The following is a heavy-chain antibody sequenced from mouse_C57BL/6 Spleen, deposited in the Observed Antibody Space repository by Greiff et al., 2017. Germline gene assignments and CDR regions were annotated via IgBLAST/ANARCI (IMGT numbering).Heavy chain of an antibody. CDR3: VRQGDGPWFAY. CDR1: GFSFNTYA. CDR2: IRSKSNNYAT. D-gene: IGHD3-1*01. V-gene: IGHV10-1*01. J-gene: IGHJ3*01. Sequence: EVHLVESGGGLVQPKGSLKLSCAASGFSFNTYAMNWVRQAPGKGLEWVARIRSKSNNYATYYADSVKDRFTISRDDSESMLYLQMNNLKTEDTAMYYCVRQGDGPWFAYWGQGTLVTVSA.